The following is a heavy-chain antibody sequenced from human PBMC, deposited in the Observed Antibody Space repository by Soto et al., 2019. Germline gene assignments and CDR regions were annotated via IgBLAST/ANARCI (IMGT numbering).Heavy chain of an antibody. CDR3: ARDRSGPIDY. Sequence: SETLSLTCTVSGGSISSYYWSWIRQPPGKGLEWIGYIYYSGSTNYNLSLKSRVTISVDTSKNQFSLKLSSVTAADTAVYYCARDRSGPIDYWGQGTLVTVSS. CDR1: GGSISSYY. V-gene: IGHV4-59*01. J-gene: IGHJ4*02. CDR2: IYYSGST.